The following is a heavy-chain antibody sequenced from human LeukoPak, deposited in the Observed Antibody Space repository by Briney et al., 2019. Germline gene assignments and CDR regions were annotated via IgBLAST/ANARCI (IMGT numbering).Heavy chain of an antibody. CDR1: GFTFDDYA. CDR3: AKELDSSSWYKGNTPFDY. Sequence: GGSLRLSCAASGFTFDDYAMHWVRQAPGKGLEWVSGISWNSGSIGYADSVKGRFTISRDNAKNSLYLQMNSLRAEDTALYYCAKELDSSSWYKGNTPFDYWGQGTLVTVSS. D-gene: IGHD6-13*01. J-gene: IGHJ4*02. CDR2: ISWNSGSI. V-gene: IGHV3-9*01.